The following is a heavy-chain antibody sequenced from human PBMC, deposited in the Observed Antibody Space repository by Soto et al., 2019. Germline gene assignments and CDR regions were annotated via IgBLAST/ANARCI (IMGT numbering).Heavy chain of an antibody. J-gene: IGHJ4*02. Sequence: SETLSLTCTVSSDSMSSYYWSWIRQPPGKGLEWIGYIFHTGSTNCNPSLKSRVTLSVDTSKNQFSLRLSSVTAADTAVYYCARQDRFDTSIFWKWGLGTLVTVSS. CDR2: IFHTGST. D-gene: IGHD3-9*01. CDR1: SDSMSSYY. V-gene: IGHV4-59*08. CDR3: ARQDRFDTSIFWK.